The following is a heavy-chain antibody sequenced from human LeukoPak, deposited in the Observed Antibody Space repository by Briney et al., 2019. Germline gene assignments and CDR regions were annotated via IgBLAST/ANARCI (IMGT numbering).Heavy chain of an antibody. CDR3: ARDSDWNDGLDY. D-gene: IGHD1-1*01. CDR2: IKEDGSEK. V-gene: IGHV3-7*01. Sequence: SGGSLRLSCAAYGFTFSSYWMTWVRQAPGKGLEWVANIKEDGSEKYYVDSVRGRFTISRDNAKYSLYLHLNSLRAEDTAVYYCARDSDWNDGLDYWGQGTLVTVSS. J-gene: IGHJ4*02. CDR1: GFTFSSYW.